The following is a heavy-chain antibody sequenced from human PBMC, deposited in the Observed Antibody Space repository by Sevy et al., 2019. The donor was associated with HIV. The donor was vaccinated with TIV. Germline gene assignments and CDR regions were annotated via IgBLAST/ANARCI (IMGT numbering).Heavy chain of an antibody. Sequence: GGSLRLSCAASGFTFTSYSMHWVRQAPGKGLEWVATISYDATNKHYADSVKGRFTISRDNSRNSLFLQMNSLRSEDTAVYYCAFERLTSNFAEYFQNWGQGTLVTVSS. D-gene: IGHD4-4*01. CDR1: GFTFTSYS. V-gene: IGHV3-30-3*01. J-gene: IGHJ1*01. CDR3: AFERLTSNFAEYFQN. CDR2: ISYDATNK.